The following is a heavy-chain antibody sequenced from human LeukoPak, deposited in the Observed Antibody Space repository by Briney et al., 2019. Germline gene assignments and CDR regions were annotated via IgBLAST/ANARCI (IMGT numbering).Heavy chain of an antibody. J-gene: IGHJ4*02. V-gene: IGHV3-53*05. Sequence: GGSLRLSCAASGFTVSSNYMSWVRQAPGKGLEWVSVIYSGGSTYYADSVKGRFTISRDNSKSTLYLQMNSLRAEDTAVYYCASGSCSGGSCYPDYWGQGTLVTVSS. CDR1: GFTVSSNY. CDR2: IYSGGST. CDR3: ASGSCSGGSCYPDY. D-gene: IGHD2-15*01.